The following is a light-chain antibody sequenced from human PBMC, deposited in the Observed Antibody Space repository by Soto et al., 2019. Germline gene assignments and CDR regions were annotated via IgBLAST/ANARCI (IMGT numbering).Light chain of an antibody. CDR3: QQCDHIPSFT. J-gene: IGKJ3*01. CDR2: DAS. Sequence: DIPMTQSPSSLSASVGDRVTITCQASQDISNYLNWYQQKPGKAPKLLIYDASSLGTGVPSRFSGSGSGTYFAFTICSLQPDGIATYYCQQCDHIPSFTFGPGTRVDIK. CDR1: QDISNY. V-gene: IGKV1-33*01.